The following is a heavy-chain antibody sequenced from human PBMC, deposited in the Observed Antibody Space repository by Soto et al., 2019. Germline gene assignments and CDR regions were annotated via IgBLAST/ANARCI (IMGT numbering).Heavy chain of an antibody. D-gene: IGHD2-2*01. J-gene: IGHJ5*02. CDR3: ARVYGSSATCYRGHNWFAP. CDR2: IYYSGST. V-gene: IGHV4-39*01. CDR1: GGSISSSGYY. Sequence: QLQLQESGPGLVKPSETLSLTCTLSGGSISSSGYYWGWIRQPPGKGLEWIGSIYYSGSTYYNPSLKSRVTISVDTSETQFSLRLTAVTAAYTAVYYCARVYGSSATCYRGHNWFAPWGQGTLVTVSS.